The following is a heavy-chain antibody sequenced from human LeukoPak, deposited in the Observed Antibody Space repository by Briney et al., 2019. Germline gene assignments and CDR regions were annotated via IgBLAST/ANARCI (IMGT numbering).Heavy chain of an antibody. CDR3: AKERSIAAAGTPLSLDY. Sequence: SGGSLRLSCAASGFNFADYAMHWVRQAPGKGLEWVSGISWNSGKIESADSVKGRFTISRDNAKNSLYLQMSSLRAEDTAVYYCAKERSIAAAGTPLSLDYWGQGTLVTVSS. CDR2: ISWNSGKI. CDR1: GFNFADYA. J-gene: IGHJ4*02. D-gene: IGHD6-13*01. V-gene: IGHV3-9*01.